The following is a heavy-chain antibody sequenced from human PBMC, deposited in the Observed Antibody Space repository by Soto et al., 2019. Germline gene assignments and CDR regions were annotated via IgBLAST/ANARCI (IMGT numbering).Heavy chain of an antibody. V-gene: IGHV3-7*04. CDR1: GFTFSGAW. CDR2: INKDGSDR. D-gene: IGHD3-16*01. Sequence: EVQLVEAGGGLVQPGASLRLTCAASGFTFSGAWMSWVRQAPGKGLEWVANINKDGSDRFYVDSVKGRFTISRDNAKNSLYFQMKSQRADDTAVYYCARGGGNFDHWGQGTLVTVSS. CDR3: ARGGGNFDH. J-gene: IGHJ4*02.